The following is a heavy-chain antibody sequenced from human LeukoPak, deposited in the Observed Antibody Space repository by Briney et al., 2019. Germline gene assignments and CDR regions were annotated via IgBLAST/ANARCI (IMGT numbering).Heavy chain of an antibody. J-gene: IGHJ3*02. Sequence: SEILSLTCTVSGGSISSSSYYWGWIRQPPGKGLEWIGSIYYSGSTYYNPSLKSRVTISVDTSKNQFSLKLSSVTAADTAVYYCARPKYSSCFPDAFDIWGQGTMVTSLQ. CDR2: IYYSGST. D-gene: IGHD6-6*01. CDR1: GGSISSSSYY. CDR3: ARPKYSSCFPDAFDI. V-gene: IGHV4-39*01.